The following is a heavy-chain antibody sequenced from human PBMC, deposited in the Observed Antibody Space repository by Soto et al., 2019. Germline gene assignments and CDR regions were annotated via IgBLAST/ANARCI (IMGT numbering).Heavy chain of an antibody. J-gene: IGHJ5*02. Sequence: PSDTLSLTCTVSGASISGFYWSWIRKSAGKGLEWIGLIYATGTTDYNPSLKIRVMMSVDTSKKQFSLKLRSVTAADTAVYYCVRDGTKTLRDWFDPWGQGISVTASS. V-gene: IGHV4-4*07. CDR3: VRDGTKTLRDWFDP. CDR2: IYATGTT. D-gene: IGHD1-1*01. CDR1: GASISGFY.